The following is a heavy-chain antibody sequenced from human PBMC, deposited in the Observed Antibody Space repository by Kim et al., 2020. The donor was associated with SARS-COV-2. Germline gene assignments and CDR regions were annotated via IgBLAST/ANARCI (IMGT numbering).Heavy chain of an antibody. D-gene: IGHD6-13*01. J-gene: IGHJ6*02. CDR3: SRALPHSSSWSNYYYYSMDV. Sequence: GGSLRLSCAASGFTFSSYYMHWVRQATGKGLEWVSAMGTAGDTYYPVSVKGRFNISRENAKNSLYLQMNSLRAGDTAVYYCSRALPHSSSWSNYYYYSMDVWGHGATVTVSS. V-gene: IGHV3-13*04. CDR2: MGTAGDT. CDR1: GFTFSSYY.